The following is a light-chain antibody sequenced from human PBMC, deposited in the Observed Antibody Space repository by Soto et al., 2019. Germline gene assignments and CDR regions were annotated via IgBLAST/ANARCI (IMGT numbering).Light chain of an antibody. CDR2: RNS. CDR1: SSNIGSSY. Sequence: QSVLTRPPSASGTPGQRVTISCSGSSSNIGSSYVYWYQQLPGTVPQLLIYRNSERPSGVPDRFSGSKSGTSASLAISGLRSEDEADYYCAAWDDSLSGVVFGGGTKLTVL. J-gene: IGLJ2*01. CDR3: AAWDDSLSGVV. V-gene: IGLV1-47*01.